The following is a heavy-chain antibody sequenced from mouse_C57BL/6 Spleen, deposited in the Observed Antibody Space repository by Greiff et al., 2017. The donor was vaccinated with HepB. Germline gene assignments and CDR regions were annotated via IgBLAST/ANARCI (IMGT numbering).Heavy chain of an antibody. D-gene: IGHD1-1*02. CDR3: ARCICGNYFDD. J-gene: IGHJ2*01. V-gene: IGHV1-82*01. CDR2: IYPGDGDT. CDR1: GYAFSSSW. Sequence: VQLQQSGPELVKPGASVKISCKASGYAFSSSWMNWVKQRPGKGLEWIGRIYPGDGDTNYNGKFKGKATLTADKSSSTAYMQISSLTSEDSAVYFCARCICGNYFDDWGKGTTLTVSS.